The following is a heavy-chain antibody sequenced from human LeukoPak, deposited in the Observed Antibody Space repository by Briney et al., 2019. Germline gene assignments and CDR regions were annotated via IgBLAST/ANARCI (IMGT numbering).Heavy chain of an antibody. CDR3: ARHGLGYSKPPYYFDY. CDR2: IYYSGNT. D-gene: IGHD6-13*01. Sequence: SETLSLTCTVSGGSISSYYWSWIRQPPGKGLEWIGYIYYSGNTNYNPSLKSRVTISVDTSKNQFSLKLSSVTAADTAVYYCARHGLGYSKPPYYFDYWGQGTLVTVSS. J-gene: IGHJ4*02. V-gene: IGHV4-59*08. CDR1: GGSISSYY.